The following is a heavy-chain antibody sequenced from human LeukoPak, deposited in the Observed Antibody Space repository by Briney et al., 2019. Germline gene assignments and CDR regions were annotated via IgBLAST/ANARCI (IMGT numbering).Heavy chain of an antibody. J-gene: IGHJ5*02. CDR2: IYYSGST. Sequence: ETLSLTCTVSGDSISSHYLSWIRQPPGKGLEWIGYIYYSGSTNYNPSLKSRVTMSVDTSKNQCSLKLSSVTAADTAVYYCARVRYCTNGICYISNWFDPWGQGTLVTVSS. D-gene: IGHD2-8*01. CDR3: ARVRYCTNGICYISNWFDP. CDR1: GDSISSHY. V-gene: IGHV4-59*11.